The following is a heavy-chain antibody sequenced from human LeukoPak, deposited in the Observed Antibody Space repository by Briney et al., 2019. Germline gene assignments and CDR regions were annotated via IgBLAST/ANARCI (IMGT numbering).Heavy chain of an antibody. CDR2: IYYSGST. CDR3: ARATVTTDRLTAEYFQH. CDR1: GGSISSSSYY. Sequence: SETLSLTCTVSGGSISSSSYYWGWIRQPPGKGLEWIGSIYYSGSTYYNPSLKSRVTISVDTSKNQFSLKLSSVTAADTAVYYCARATVTTDRLTAEYFQHWGQGTLVTVSS. J-gene: IGHJ1*01. D-gene: IGHD4-17*01. V-gene: IGHV4-39*07.